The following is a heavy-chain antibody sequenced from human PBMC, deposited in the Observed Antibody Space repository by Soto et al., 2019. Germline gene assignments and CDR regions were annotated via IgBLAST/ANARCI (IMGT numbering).Heavy chain of an antibody. Sequence: QITLKESGPTLVKPTQTLTLTCTFSGFSLTTRGVGVGWIRQPPGKALECLALIYWDDDKRYSPSLQSRLSITKDTSKHPVVLTMTNVDPVDTATYYCAHIPNYYQYDWFDPWGQRTLVSVSS. CDR1: GFSLTTRGVG. CDR2: IYWDDDK. D-gene: IGHD3-16*01. CDR3: AHIPNYYQYDWFDP. J-gene: IGHJ5*02. V-gene: IGHV2-5*02.